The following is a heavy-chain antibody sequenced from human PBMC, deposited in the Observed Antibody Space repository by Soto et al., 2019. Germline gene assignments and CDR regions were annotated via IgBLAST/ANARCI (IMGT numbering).Heavy chain of an antibody. V-gene: IGHV3-23*01. CDR2: ISGSGGSP. D-gene: IGHD2-2*01. J-gene: IGHJ4*02. Sequence: EVQLLQSGGGLVQPGKSLRLSCAASGFIFSSYTMSWVRQAPGKGLEWVSVISGSGGSPYHADSVQGRFTISRDNPKNTLYLQMNSLRAEDTAIYYCAKARCSSATCYVPDYWGQGTLVTVSS. CDR1: GFIFSSYT. CDR3: AKARCSSATCYVPDY.